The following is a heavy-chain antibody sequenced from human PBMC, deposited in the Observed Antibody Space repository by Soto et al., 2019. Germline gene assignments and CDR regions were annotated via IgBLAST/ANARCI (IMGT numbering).Heavy chain of an antibody. CDR1: GFTFSSYT. CDR2: VSYDGTNT. CDR3: LAAAMWTGKGYES. Sequence: QVQLVESGGGVVQPGKSLRLSCAASGFTFSSYTMHWVRQAPGRGLQWVAVVSYDGTNTYYEDSVRGRFTISRDNSNSTTYLQMNNLRGDDTANYYCLAAAMWTGKGYESWGRGTRVTVSS. D-gene: IGHD6-25*01. V-gene: IGHV3-30*04. J-gene: IGHJ5*02.